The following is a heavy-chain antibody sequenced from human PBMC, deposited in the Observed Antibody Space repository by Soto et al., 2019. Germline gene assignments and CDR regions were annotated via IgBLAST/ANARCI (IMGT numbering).Heavy chain of an antibody. CDR1: GGSISSYY. CDR3: ARVSFGDIWFGELLNSNDAFDI. D-gene: IGHD3-10*01. V-gene: IGHV4-59*01. J-gene: IGHJ3*02. CDR2: IYYSGST. Sequence: SETLSLTCTVSGGSISSYYWSWIRQRPGKGLEWIGYIYYSGSTNYNPSLKSRVTISVDTSKNQFSLKLSSVTAADTAVYYCARVSFGDIWFGELLNSNDAFDIWGQGTMVTVSS.